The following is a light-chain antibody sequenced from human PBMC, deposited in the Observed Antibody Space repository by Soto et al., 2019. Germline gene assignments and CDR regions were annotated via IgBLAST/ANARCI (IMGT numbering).Light chain of an antibody. CDR1: QSVSSSY. Sequence: EIVLKQSPGTLSLSPGERATLSCRASQSVSSSYLAWYQQKPGQAPRLLIYGASSRATGNPDRFSGSGSWTDFPVTITRLAPGGVRVYYCQEYGSSPITFGQGPRVE. J-gene: IGKJ5*01. CDR2: GAS. CDR3: QEYGSSPIT. V-gene: IGKV3-20*01.